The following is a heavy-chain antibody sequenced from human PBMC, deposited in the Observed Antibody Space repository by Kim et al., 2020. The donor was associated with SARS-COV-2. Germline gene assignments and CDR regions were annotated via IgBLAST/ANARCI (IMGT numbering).Heavy chain of an antibody. Sequence: ASVKVSCKASGYTFSSYGISWVRQAPGQGLEWMGWISAYNGNTNYAQKLQGRVTMTTDTSTSTAYMELRSLRSDDTAVYYCARDFRYYYDSSAYLDYWGQGTLVTVSS. CDR2: ISAYNGNT. CDR3: ARDFRYYYDSSAYLDY. J-gene: IGHJ4*02. CDR1: GYTFSSYG. D-gene: IGHD3-22*01. V-gene: IGHV1-18*04.